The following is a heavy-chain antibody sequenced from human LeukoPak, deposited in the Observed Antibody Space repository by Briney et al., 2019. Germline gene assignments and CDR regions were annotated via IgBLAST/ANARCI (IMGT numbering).Heavy chain of an antibody. CDR1: GGTFSSYA. D-gene: IGHD3-22*01. V-gene: IGHV1-69*13. CDR3: ARCPKDYYDSSGYGSHAFDI. J-gene: IGHJ3*02. Sequence: SVKVSCKASGGTFSSYAISWVRQAPGQGLGWMGGIIPIFGTANYAQKFQGRVTITADESTSTAYMELSSLRSEDTAVYYCARCPKDYYDSSGYGSHAFDIWGQGTMVTVSS. CDR2: IIPIFGTA.